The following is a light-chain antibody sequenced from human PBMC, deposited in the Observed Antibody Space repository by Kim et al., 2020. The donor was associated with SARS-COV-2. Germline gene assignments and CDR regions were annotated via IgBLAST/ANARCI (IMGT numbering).Light chain of an antibody. Sequence: EIVLTQSPGTLSLSPGERATLSCRASQSVTSSSLAWYQQKPGQAPRLLIYGASSRATGIPDRFSGSGSGTDFTLTISRLEPEDFAVYYCQQYGSSPQTFGQGTKLEI. CDR1: QSVTSSS. V-gene: IGKV3-20*01. CDR2: GAS. J-gene: IGKJ2*01. CDR3: QQYGSSPQT.